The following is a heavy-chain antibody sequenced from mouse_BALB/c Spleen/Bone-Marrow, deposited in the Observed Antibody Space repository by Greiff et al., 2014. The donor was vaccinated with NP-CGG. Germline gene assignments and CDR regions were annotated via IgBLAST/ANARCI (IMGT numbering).Heavy chain of an antibody. Sequence: EVQLVESGGGLVQPGGSLRLSCATSGFTFTDYYMSWVRQPPGKALEWFGFIRNKANGYTTEYSASVKGRFTISRDNSQSILYLQMNTLRAEDRATYYCARYGYDYFDYWGQGPPLPAPS. J-gene: IGHJ2*01. CDR1: GFTFTDYY. CDR2: IRNKANGYTT. D-gene: IGHD2-2*01. CDR3: ARYGYDYFDY. V-gene: IGHV7-3*02.